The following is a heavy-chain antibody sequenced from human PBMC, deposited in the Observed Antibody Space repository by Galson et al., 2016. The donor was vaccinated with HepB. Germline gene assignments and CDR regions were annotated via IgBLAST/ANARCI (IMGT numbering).Heavy chain of an antibody. CDR1: GYTFTGYY. J-gene: IGHJ4*02. D-gene: IGHD6-19*01. V-gene: IGHV1-2*04. CDR3: ARDGTSGWDY. CDR2: INPISGAT. Sequence: SVKVSCKASGYTFTGYYMHWVRQAPGQGLEWMGWINPISGATNYAQKFQGWVTMTRDTSISTAYMELSRLKSDDTAVYYCARDGTSGWDYWGQGTLVTVSP.